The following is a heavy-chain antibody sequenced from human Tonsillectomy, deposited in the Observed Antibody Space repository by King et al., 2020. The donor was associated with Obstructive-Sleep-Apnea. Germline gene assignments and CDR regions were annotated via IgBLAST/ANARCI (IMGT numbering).Heavy chain of an antibody. CDR2: IYYSGST. CDR3: ARAGTYYDFWSGYPHYYYYGMDV. J-gene: IGHJ6*02. V-gene: IGHV4-59*01. CDR1: GGSISSYY. D-gene: IGHD3-3*01. Sequence: VQLQESGPGLVKPSETLSLTFTVSGGSISSYYWSWIRQPPGKGLEWIGYIYYSGSTNYNPSLKSRVTISVDTSKNQFSLKLRSVTAADTAVYYCARAGTYYDFWSGYPHYYYYGMDVWGQGTTVTVSS.